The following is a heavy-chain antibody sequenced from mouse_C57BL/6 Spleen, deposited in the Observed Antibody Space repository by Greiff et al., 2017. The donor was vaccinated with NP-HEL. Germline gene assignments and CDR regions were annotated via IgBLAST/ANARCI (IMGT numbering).Heavy chain of an antibody. CDR3: ARGYYFDY. V-gene: IGHV5-17*01. Sequence: DVKLQESGGGLVKPGGSLKLSCAASGFTFSDYGMHWVRQAPEKGLEWVAYISSGSSTIYYADTVKGRFTISRDNAKNTLFLQMTSLRSEDTAMYYCARGYYFDYWGQGTTLTVSS. CDR2: ISSGSSTI. CDR1: GFTFSDYG. J-gene: IGHJ2*01.